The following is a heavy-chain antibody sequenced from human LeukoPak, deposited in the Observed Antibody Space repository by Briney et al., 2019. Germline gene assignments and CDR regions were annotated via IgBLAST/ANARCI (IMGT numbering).Heavy chain of an antibody. CDR2: INTNTGNP. Sequence: ASVKVSCKASGYTFTSYAMNWVRQAPGQGLEWMGWINTNTGNPTYAQGFTGRFVFSLDTSVSTAYLQISSLKAEDTAVYYCARDHSRAYYDSSGYDAFDIWGQGTMVTVSS. CDR3: ARDHSRAYYDSSGYDAFDI. CDR1: GYTFTSYA. J-gene: IGHJ3*02. D-gene: IGHD3-22*01. V-gene: IGHV7-4-1*02.